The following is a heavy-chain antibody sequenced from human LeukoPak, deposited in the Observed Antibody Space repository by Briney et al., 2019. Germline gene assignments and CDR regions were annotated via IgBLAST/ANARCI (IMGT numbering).Heavy chain of an antibody. CDR3: ARFGIEAAGINWFDP. D-gene: IGHD6-13*01. J-gene: IGHJ5*02. CDR2: INPNSGGT. Sequence: ASGNVSCNADGYTFTGLYMHWVRQAPGQWLEWIGWINPNSGGTNYAQKFQGRVTMHSDTSISTAYLELRRLRSDDTAVYYCARFGIEAAGINWFDPWGQGTLVTVSS. CDR1: GYTFTGLY. V-gene: IGHV1-2*02.